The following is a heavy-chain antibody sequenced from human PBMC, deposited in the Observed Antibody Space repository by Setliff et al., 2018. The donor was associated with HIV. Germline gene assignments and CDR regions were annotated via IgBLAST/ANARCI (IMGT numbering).Heavy chain of an antibody. CDR3: ARAPKRVYYYGSGSYLHDAFDI. CDR1: GYIFISYG. Sequence: ASVKVSCKASGYIFISYGLCWVRQAPGQGLEWMGWISAYSGNTSYAQQLQGRVTMTTDTSTSTAYMELRSLRSDDTAVYYCARAPKRVYYYGSGSYLHDAFDIWGQGTMVTVSS. D-gene: IGHD3-10*01. CDR2: ISAYSGNT. V-gene: IGHV1-18*01. J-gene: IGHJ3*02.